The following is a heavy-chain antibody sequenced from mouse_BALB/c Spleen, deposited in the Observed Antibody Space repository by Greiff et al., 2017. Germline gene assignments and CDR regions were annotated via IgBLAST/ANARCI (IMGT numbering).Heavy chain of an antibody. D-gene: IGHD2-1*01. Sequence: EVQRVESGGGLVQPGGSRKLSCAASGFTFSSFGMHWVRQAPEKGLEWVAYISSGSSTIYYADTVKGRFTISRDNPKNTLFLQMTSLRSEDTAMYYCARYGMNWYFDVWGAGTTVTVSS. CDR2: ISSGSSTI. J-gene: IGHJ1*01. CDR3: ARYGMNWYFDV. V-gene: IGHV5-17*02. CDR1: GFTFSSFG.